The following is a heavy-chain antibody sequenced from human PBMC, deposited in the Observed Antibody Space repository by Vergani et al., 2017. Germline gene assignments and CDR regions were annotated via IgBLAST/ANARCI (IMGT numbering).Heavy chain of an antibody. V-gene: IGHV4-61*02. CDR1: GGAVNSGSNF. Sequence: QVQLQESGPGLVKPSQTLSLTCSVSGGAVNSGSNFWTWIRQPAGKGLEWIGRTSTDGSTNYNPSLKSRVTISVDTSKNQFSLKLSSVTAADTAVYYCARVGYCGGDCYSDYWGQGTLVTVSS. CDR2: TSTDGST. D-gene: IGHD2-21*02. J-gene: IGHJ4*02. CDR3: ARVGYCGGDCYSDY.